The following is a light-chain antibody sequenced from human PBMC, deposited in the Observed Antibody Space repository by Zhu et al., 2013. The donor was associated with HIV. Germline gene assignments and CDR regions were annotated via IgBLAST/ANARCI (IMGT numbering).Light chain of an antibody. CDR1: QSVSSSY. CDR2: AAS. J-gene: IGKJ5*01. Sequence: EIVLTQSPGTLSLSPGERATLSCRASQSVSSSYLAWYQQKPGQAPSLLIYAASSRATGIPDRFSGSGSGTDFTLTISRLEPEDFAVYYCQQYGSSPLTFGQGTRLEIK. CDR3: QQYGSSPLT. V-gene: IGKV3-20*01.